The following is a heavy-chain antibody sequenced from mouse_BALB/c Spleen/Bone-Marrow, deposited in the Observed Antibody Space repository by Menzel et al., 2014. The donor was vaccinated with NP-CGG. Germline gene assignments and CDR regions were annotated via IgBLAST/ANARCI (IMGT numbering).Heavy chain of an antibody. CDR2: INPSNSGT. CDR1: GFTFTSYY. V-gene: IGHV1S81*02. Sequence: VKLMESGAELVKPGASVKLSCTASGFTFTSYYMSWVKQAPGKGLEWIGEINPSNSGTNFTEKFKSKATLTVDKSLSPEYMQLSGLTAENAAVYYCTREYDSQLTYWGQGTPVTVSA. J-gene: IGHJ3*01. CDR3: TREYDSQLTY. D-gene: IGHD2-4*01.